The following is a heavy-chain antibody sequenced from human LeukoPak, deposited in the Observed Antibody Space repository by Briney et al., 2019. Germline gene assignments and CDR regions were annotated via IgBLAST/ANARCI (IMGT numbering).Heavy chain of an antibody. CDR3: APHPSSGYYAY. D-gene: IGHD3-22*01. CDR1: GFTFSSYA. Sequence: GGSLRLSCAASGFTFSSYAMSWVRQAPGKGLEWVSAISGSCGSTYYADSVKGRFTISRDNSKNTLYLQINSLRAEDTAVYYCAPHPSSGYYAYWGQGTLVTVSS. CDR2: ISGSCGST. V-gene: IGHV3-23*01. J-gene: IGHJ4*02.